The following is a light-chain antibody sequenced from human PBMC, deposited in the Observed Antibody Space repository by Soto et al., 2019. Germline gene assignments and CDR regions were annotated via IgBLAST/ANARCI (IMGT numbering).Light chain of an antibody. CDR3: AAWDDSLNGSYV. CDR2: SNN. J-gene: IGLJ1*01. Sequence: QSVLTQPPSTSGTPGQRVTISCSGNRSNIGSNTVTWYQQLPGTAPKLLIYSNNQRPSGVPDRFSGSKSGTSASLAISGLQSEDEADYYCAAWDDSLNGSYVFGAGTKGTVL. V-gene: IGLV1-44*01. CDR1: RSNIGSNT.